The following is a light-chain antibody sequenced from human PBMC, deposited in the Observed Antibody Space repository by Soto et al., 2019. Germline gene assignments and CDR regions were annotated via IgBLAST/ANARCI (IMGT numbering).Light chain of an antibody. J-gene: IGLJ1*01. Sequence: HSALTQPRSVAGSPGQSVTISCTGTDSDIGRYNYVSWYQQHPGKAPKLLIYDVSQRPSGVPDRFSGSKSGNTASLTISGLQTDDESDYFCCSYAGSYSSRVFAIGVKVAVL. CDR1: DSDIGRYNY. CDR2: DVS. V-gene: IGLV2-11*01. CDR3: CSYAGSYSSRV.